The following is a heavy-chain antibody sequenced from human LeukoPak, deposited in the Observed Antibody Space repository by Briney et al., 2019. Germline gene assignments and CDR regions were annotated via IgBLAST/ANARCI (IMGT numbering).Heavy chain of an antibody. Sequence: ASVKVSCKASGYTFTSYDINWVRQATGQGLERMGWMNPNSGNTGYAQKFQGRVTMTRNTPISTAYMELSSLRSEDSAVYYCAREGGHIVVVTASDYYYGMDVWGQGTTVTVSS. D-gene: IGHD2-21*02. V-gene: IGHV1-8*01. J-gene: IGHJ6*02. CDR3: AREGGHIVVVTASDYYYGMDV. CDR1: GYTFTSYD. CDR2: MNPNSGNT.